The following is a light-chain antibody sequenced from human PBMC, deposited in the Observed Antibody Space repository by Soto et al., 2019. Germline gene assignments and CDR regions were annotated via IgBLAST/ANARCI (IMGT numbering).Light chain of an antibody. J-gene: IGKJ1*01. CDR1: QSVSSN. V-gene: IGKV3-15*01. Sequence: EIVMTQSPATLSASPGERATLSCRASQSVSSNLAWYQQKPGQAPRLLIYGASTRGTGIPARFSGSGSGTEFTLTNSGLQSEDFAVYYCQQYNSWPPWTFGQGTKVEIK. CDR2: GAS. CDR3: QQYNSWPPWT.